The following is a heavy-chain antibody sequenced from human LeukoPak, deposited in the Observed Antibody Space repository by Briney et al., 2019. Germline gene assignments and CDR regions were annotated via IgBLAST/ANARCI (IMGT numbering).Heavy chain of an antibody. CDR2: ISSSSSYT. D-gene: IGHD2-2*01. V-gene: IGHV3-21*01. CDR1: GFTFSSYS. J-gene: IGHJ6*04. Sequence: GGSLRLSCAASGFTFSSYSMNWVRQAPGKGLEWVSSISSSSSYTYYADSVKGRFTISRDNAKNSLFLQMTSLRAEDTAVYYCARDSHYCSRTSCYFIDVWGKGTTVTVSS. CDR3: ARDSHYCSRTSCYFIDV.